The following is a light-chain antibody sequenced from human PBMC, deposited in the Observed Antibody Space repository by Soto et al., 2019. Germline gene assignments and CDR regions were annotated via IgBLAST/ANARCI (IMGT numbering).Light chain of an antibody. J-gene: IGKJ1*01. CDR1: QSVSSK. Sequence: EIVMTQSPGTLSVSPGERATLSCRASQSVSSKLVWYQQKPGQAPRLLIYGASTRATGIPARFSGSGSGTEFTLTISGLQSEDFAVYYCQQYNNCPRTFGQGTKVEVK. CDR3: QQYNNCPRT. V-gene: IGKV3-15*01. CDR2: GAS.